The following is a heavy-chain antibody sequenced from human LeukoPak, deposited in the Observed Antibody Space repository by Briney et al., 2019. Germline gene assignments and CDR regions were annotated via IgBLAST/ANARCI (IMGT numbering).Heavy chain of an antibody. CDR1: GFTFNNYA. Sequence: PGGSLRLSCSASGFTFNNYAMHWARQAPGKGLEYVSAITSDGGTTYYGDSVRGRFTISRDNSKNTVYLQMSSLRPEDTAVYYCVKDLTGSGDYWGQGTLVTVSS. V-gene: IGHV3-64D*06. J-gene: IGHJ4*02. CDR2: ITSDGGTT. D-gene: IGHD3-10*01. CDR3: VKDLTGSGDY.